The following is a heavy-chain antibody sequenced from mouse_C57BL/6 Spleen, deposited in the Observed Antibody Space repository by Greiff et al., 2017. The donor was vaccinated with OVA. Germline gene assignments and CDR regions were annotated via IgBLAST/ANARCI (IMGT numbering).Heavy chain of an antibody. D-gene: IGHD1-1*01. V-gene: IGHV5-4*01. J-gene: IGHJ1*03. CDR2: ISDGGSYT. CDR1: GFTFSSYA. CDR3: ARDQRYYGSSPWYFDV. Sequence: EVKLLESGGGLVKPGGSLKLSCAASGFTFSSYAMSWVRQTPEKRLEWVATISDGGSYTYYPDNVKGRFTISRDNAKNNLYLQMSHLKSEDTAMYYCARDQRYYGSSPWYFDVWGTGTTVTVSS.